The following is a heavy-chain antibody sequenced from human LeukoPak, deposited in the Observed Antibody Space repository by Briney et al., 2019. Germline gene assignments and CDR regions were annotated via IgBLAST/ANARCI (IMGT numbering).Heavy chain of an antibody. D-gene: IGHD3-10*01. V-gene: IGHV3-53*01. CDR2: IYSGGST. CDR1: GFTVSSNY. CDR3: ASGSGSYRTPYYYMDV. J-gene: IGHJ6*03. Sequence: GGSLRLSCVASGFTVSSNYMSWVRQAPGKGLEWVSVIYSGGSTYYADSVKGRFTVSRDNSKNTLYLQMNSLRAEDTAVYYCASGSGSYRTPYYYMDVWGTGTTVTVSS.